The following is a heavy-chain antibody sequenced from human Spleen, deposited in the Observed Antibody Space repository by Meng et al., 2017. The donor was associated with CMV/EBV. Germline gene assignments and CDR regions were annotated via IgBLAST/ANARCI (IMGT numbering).Heavy chain of an antibody. CDR3: ARVPPYSSGWYDY. D-gene: IGHD6-19*01. J-gene: IGHJ4*02. Sequence: GGSLRLSCAASGFTFSDFYMSWIRQAPGKGLEWVASISSTTTTIYYADLVKGRFAISRDNAKKSLYLRMNSLRADDTAVYYCARVPPYSSGWYDYWGQGTQVTVSS. CDR1: GFTFSDFY. CDR2: ISSTTTTI. V-gene: IGHV3-11*04.